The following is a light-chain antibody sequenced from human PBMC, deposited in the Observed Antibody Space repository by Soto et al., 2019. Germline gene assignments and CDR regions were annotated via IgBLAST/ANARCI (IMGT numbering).Light chain of an antibody. Sequence: QSALTQPRSVSGSPGQSVTISCSGTSRDVGGYNYVSWYQQHPGKAPKLMIYDVSKRPSEVPDRFSGSKSGNTASLTISGLQAEDEADYYCCSYAGSYTPELFATGTKLTVL. CDR3: CSYAGSYTPEL. CDR1: SRDVGGYNY. CDR2: DVS. V-gene: IGLV2-11*01. J-gene: IGLJ1*01.